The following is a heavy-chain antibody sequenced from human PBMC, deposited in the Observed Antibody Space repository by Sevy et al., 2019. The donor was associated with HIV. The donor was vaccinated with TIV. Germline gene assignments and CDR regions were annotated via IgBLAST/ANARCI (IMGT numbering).Heavy chain of an antibody. V-gene: IGHV3-23*01. Sequence: EGSLRLSCAASGFTFSSYAMSWVRQAPGKELEWVSAISGSGGSTYYADSVKGRFTISRDNSKNTLYLQMNSLRAEDSAGYYCAKDLMVRGVMENMEPSWDYWGQGTLVTVSS. D-gene: IGHD3-10*01. CDR1: GFTFSSYA. CDR3: AKDLMVRGVMENMEPSWDY. J-gene: IGHJ4*02. CDR2: ISGSGGST.